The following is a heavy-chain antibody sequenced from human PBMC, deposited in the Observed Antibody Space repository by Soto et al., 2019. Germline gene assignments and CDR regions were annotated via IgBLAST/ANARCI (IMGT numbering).Heavy chain of an antibody. Sequence: LSLTCTVSGGSISTYYWSWIRQPPGKGLEWIAYTYASGGSNYNPSLKSRVTISLDTSKNQFSLEVRSVTAADTAVYYCARIPASIGGHFDXWGQGTLVTVSX. CDR1: GGSISTYY. J-gene: IGHJ4*02. CDR2: TYASGGS. D-gene: IGHD2-2*01. V-gene: IGHV4-4*08. CDR3: ARIPASIGGHFDX.